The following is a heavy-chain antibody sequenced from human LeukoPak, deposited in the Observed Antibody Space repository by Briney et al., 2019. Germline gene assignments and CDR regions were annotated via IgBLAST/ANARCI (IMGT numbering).Heavy chain of an antibody. V-gene: IGHV3-11*06. CDR3: ARDRTTKTGYKSYFDY. CDR2: ISNSGSST. CDR1: RFTFSDYY. D-gene: IGHD3-9*01. Sequence: PGGSLRLSCAASRFTFSDYYMVWIRQAPGKGLEWVSYISNSGSSTKYADSVKGRFTISRDNSKNTLYLQMNSLRAEDTAVYYCARDRTTKTGYKSYFDYWGQGTLVTVSS. J-gene: IGHJ4*02.